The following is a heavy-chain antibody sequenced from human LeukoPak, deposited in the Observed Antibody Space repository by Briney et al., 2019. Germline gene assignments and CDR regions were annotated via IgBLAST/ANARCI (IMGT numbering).Heavy chain of an antibody. Sequence: GASVKVSCKASGYTFTSYYMHWVRQAPGQGLEWMGWMNPNSGNTGYAQKFQGRVTMTRNTSISTAYMELSSLRSEDTAVYYCARRGRDGSSYHWGQGTLVTVSS. CDR3: ARRGRDGSSYH. D-gene: IGHD3-10*01. CDR1: GYTFTSYY. V-gene: IGHV1-8*02. CDR2: MNPNSGNT. J-gene: IGHJ5*02.